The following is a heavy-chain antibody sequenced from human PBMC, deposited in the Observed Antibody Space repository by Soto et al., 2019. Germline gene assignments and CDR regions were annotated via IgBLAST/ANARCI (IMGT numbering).Heavy chain of an antibody. Sequence: QVQLVESGGGVVQPGRSLRLSCAASGFTFSSYGMHWVRQAPGKGLEWVALISYDGSNKYYADSVKGRFTISRDNSKNTLYLQMYSLRAEDTAVYYCAKVPRIGYYLDYYFDYWGQGTLVTVSS. CDR2: ISYDGSNK. V-gene: IGHV3-30*18. D-gene: IGHD3-22*01. CDR1: GFTFSSYG. J-gene: IGHJ4*02. CDR3: AKVPRIGYYLDYYFDY.